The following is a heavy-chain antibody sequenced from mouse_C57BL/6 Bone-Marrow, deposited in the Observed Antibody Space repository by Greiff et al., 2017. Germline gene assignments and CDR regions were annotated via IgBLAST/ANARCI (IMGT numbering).Heavy chain of an antibody. V-gene: IGHV1-80*01. Sequence: QVQLQQSGAELVKPGASVKISCKASGYAFSSYWMNWVKQRPGKGLEWIGQIYPGDGDTNYNGKFKGKATLTADKSSSTAYMQLSSLTSEDSAVYFYARRPPFYYFDYWGQGTTLTVSS. CDR2: IYPGDGDT. CDR3: ARRPPFYYFDY. J-gene: IGHJ2*01. CDR1: GYAFSSYW.